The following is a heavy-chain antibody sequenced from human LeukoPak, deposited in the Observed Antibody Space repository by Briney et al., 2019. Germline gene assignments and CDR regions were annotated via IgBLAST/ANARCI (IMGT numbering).Heavy chain of an antibody. V-gene: IGHV3-9*01. CDR3: ASGAEGYVFDP. J-gene: IGHJ5*02. Sequence: GGSLRLSCAASGFTFDDYAMHWVRQAPGKGLEWVSGISWNSGSIGYADSVKGRLTISRDNAKNSLYLQMNSLRAEDTAVYYCASGAEGYVFDPWGQGTLVTVSS. CDR1: GFTFDDYA. D-gene: IGHD5-12*01. CDR2: ISWNSGSI.